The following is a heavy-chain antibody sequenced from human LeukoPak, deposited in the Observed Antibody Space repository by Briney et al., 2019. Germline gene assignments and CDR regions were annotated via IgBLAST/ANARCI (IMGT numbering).Heavy chain of an antibody. Sequence: GGSLRLSCAASGFTFSSYAMSWVRQAPGKGLEWVSAISGSGGSTYYADSVKGRFTISRDNYKNTLYLQMNSLRAEDTAVYYCARSRRINGVCYRYDIWGQGTMVTVSS. J-gene: IGHJ3*02. V-gene: IGHV3-23*01. CDR3: ARSRRINGVCYRYDI. D-gene: IGHD2-8*01. CDR2: ISGSGGST. CDR1: GFTFSSYA.